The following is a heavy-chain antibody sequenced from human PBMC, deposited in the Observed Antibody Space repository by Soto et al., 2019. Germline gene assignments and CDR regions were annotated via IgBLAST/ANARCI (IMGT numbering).Heavy chain of an antibody. D-gene: IGHD1-26*01. Sequence: GGSLRLSCAASGFIFENFGMSWVRQAPGKGLEWISSISGSGFKKYYADSVKGRFTISRDNSKSTVYLELNNLSAEDTAVYHCAKNQGVELVPLATVDWFDPWGQGSVATVSS. CDR1: GFIFENFG. CDR3: AKNQGVELVPLATVDWFDP. V-gene: IGHV3-23*01. J-gene: IGHJ5*02. CDR2: ISGSGFKK.